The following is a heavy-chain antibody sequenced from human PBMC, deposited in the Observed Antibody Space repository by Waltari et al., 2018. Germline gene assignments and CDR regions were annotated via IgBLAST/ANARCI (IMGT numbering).Heavy chain of an antibody. CDR2: IYYSGST. D-gene: IGHD3-22*01. J-gene: IGHJ1*01. CDR3: AREGSSGYYYFQH. CDR1: GFSFSRYW. Sequence: VQLLESGGGLVQPGGPLRLSCVASGFSFSRYWMYWIRQSPGKGLEWIGYIYYSGSTYYNPSLKSRVTISVDTSKNQFSLKLSSVTAADTAVYYCAREGSSGYYYFQHWGQGTLVTVSS. V-gene: IGHV4-59*12.